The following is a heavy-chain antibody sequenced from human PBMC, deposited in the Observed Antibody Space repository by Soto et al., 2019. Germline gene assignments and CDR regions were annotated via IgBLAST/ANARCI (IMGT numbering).Heavy chain of an antibody. Sequence: SETLSLTCAVSGGSINSDDWWTWVRQPPGKALEWIGEIYRSGSTSYNPSLESRVTIFMDKSKNHFGLNLNSVTAADTAVYYCARGSRGSWYIYWGQGTLVTVSS. CDR2: IYRSGST. J-gene: IGHJ4*02. CDR3: ARGSRGSWYIY. D-gene: IGHD6-13*01. V-gene: IGHV4-4*02. CDR1: GGSINSDDW.